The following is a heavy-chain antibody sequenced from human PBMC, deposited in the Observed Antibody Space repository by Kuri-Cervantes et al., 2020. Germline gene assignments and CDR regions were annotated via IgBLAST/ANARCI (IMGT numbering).Heavy chain of an antibody. CDR1: DGSFSGYH. CDR2: INHSGST. CDR3: ARSSGSYYYAFDI. J-gene: IGHJ3*02. D-gene: IGHD1-26*01. V-gene: IGHV4-34*01. Sequence: TLSLTCAVYDGSFSGYHWSCIRQPPGKGLEWIGEINHSGSTNYNPSLKSRVTMSVDTSKNQFSLKLSSVTAADTAVYYCARSSGSYYYAFDIWGQGTMVTVSS.